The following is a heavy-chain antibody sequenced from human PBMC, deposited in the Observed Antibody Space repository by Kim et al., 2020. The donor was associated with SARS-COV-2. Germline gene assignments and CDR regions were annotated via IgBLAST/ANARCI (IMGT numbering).Heavy chain of an antibody. J-gene: IGHJ5*02. CDR3: ARITPLIAAAAFDP. Sequence: ADSVKGRFTISRDNSKNTLYLQKNSLRAEDTAVYYCARITPLIAAAAFDPWGQGTLVTVSS. V-gene: IGHV3-66*01. D-gene: IGHD6-13*01.